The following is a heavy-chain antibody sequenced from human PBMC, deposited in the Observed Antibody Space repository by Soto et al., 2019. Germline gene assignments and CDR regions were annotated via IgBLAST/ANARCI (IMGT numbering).Heavy chain of an antibody. J-gene: IGHJ6*03. Sequence: ASVKVSCKASGYTFTSYDINWVRQATGQGLEWMGWMNPNSGNAGYAQKFQGRVTMTRNTSISTAYMELSSLRSEDTAVYYCARGLHYDFWSGYRPIYYYYMDVWGKGTTVTVSS. D-gene: IGHD3-3*01. CDR2: MNPNSGNA. V-gene: IGHV1-8*01. CDR3: ARGLHYDFWSGYRPIYYYYMDV. CDR1: GYTFTSYD.